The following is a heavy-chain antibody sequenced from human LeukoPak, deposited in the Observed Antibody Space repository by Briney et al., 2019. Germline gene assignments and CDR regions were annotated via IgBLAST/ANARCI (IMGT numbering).Heavy chain of an antibody. V-gene: IGHV3-23*01. D-gene: IGHD3-10*01. CDR1: GFTFSTYA. CDR2: ISDGGDST. CDR3: AKFFLPYLAGGTGSR. J-gene: IGHJ4*02. Sequence: GSLRLSCAASGFTFSTYAMSGVRRAPGMRLEGVSSISDGGDSTHYADSVEGRFTISRDNSKNTLYLQMNSLRAEDTALYYCAKFFLPYLAGGTGSRWGQGTLVTVSS.